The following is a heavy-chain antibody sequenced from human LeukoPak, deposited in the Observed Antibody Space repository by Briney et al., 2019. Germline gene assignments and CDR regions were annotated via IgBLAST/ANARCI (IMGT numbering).Heavy chain of an antibody. CDR1: GFTFSDYV. J-gene: IGHJ4*02. D-gene: IGHD3-10*01. V-gene: IGHV3-30-3*01. Sequence: AGSLRLSCAASGFTFSDYVMHWVRQAPGKGLEWVAVVSYDGSNQYYADSVKGRFTISRDNSKNTFYLQMNSLRAEDTAVYYCARARGGTSLDYWGQGTLVTVSS. CDR3: ARARGGTSLDY. CDR2: VSYDGSNQ.